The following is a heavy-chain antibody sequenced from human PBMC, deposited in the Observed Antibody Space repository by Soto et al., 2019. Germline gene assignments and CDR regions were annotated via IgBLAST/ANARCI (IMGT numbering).Heavy chain of an antibody. CDR1: GFTFSSYS. J-gene: IGHJ4*02. CDR3: ARDTQVAGTVTTGSDYFDY. V-gene: IGHV3-48*01. CDR2: ISSSSSTI. Sequence: EVQLVESGGGLVQPGGSLRLSCAASGFTFSSYSMNWVRQAPGKGLEWVSYISSSSSTIYYADSVKGRFTISRDTAKNSLYLQMNSLRAEDTAVYYCARDTQVAGTVTTGSDYFDYWGQGTLVTVSS. D-gene: IGHD4-17*01.